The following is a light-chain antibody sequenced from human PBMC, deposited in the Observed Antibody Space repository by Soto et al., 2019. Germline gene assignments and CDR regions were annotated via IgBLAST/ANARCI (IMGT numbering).Light chain of an antibody. CDR1: SSDVGGYNY. V-gene: IGLV2-14*01. Sequence: QSALTQPDSESGSPGQSITISCTGTSSDVGGYNYVSWYQQHPGKAPKLMIYEVSNRPSGVSNRFSGSKSGNTASLTISGLQAEDEADYYCSSYRSSSTLEVFGTRTNVTVL. J-gene: IGLJ1*01. CDR3: SSYRSSSTLEV. CDR2: EVS.